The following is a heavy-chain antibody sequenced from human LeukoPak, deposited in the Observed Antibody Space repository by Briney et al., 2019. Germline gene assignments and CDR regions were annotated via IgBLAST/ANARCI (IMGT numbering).Heavy chain of an antibody. J-gene: IGHJ4*02. D-gene: IGHD3-22*01. CDR1: GYSFTNYW. CDR2: ISPGDADT. CDR3: ERRQSGYDY. Sequence: GESLKISCKASGYSFTNYWIGWVRQMPGKGLEWMGIISPGDADTRYSPSFQGQVTISADKSISTAYLQWSSLKASDTAMYYCERRQSGYDYWGQGTLVTVSS. V-gene: IGHV5-51*01.